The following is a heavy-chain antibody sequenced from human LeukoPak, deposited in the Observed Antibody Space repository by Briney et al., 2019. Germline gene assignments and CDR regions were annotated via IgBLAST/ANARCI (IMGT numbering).Heavy chain of an antibody. J-gene: IGHJ6*02. D-gene: IGHD5-12*01. CDR3: ARDKGYSGYDHRPSYYYYGMDV. CDR2: ISSNGGST. Sequence: GGSLRLSCAASGFTFSSYAMHWVRQAPGKGLEYVSAISSNGGSTYYANSVKGRFTIPRDNSKNTLYLQMGSLRAEDMAVYYCARDKGYSGYDHRPSYYYYGMDVWGQGTTVTVSS. CDR1: GFTFSSYA. V-gene: IGHV3-64*01.